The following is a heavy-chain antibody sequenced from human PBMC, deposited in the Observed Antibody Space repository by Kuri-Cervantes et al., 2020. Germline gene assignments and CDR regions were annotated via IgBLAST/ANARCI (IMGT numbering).Heavy chain of an antibody. D-gene: IGHD5-18*01. V-gene: IGHV1-46*01. CDR3: ARDDTAMDVYYYYGMDV. CDR2: INPSGGST. Sequence: ASVKVSCKASGYTFTSYYMHWVRQAPGQGLEWMGIINPSGGSTSYAQKFQGRVTMTRDTSTSTVYMELSSLRPEDTAVYYCARDDTAMDVYYYYGMDVWGQGTTVTVSS. CDR1: GYTFTSYY. J-gene: IGHJ6*02.